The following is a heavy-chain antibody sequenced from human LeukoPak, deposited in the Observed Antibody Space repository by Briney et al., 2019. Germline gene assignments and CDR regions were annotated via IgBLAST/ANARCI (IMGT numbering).Heavy chain of an antibody. Sequence: SVKDSCKASGGTFSSYAISWVRQAPGQGLEWMGGIIPIFGTANYAQKFQGRVTITTDESTSTAYMELSSLRSEDTAVYYCARGRALAAAGNAYYYYYMDVGGKGTTVTVSS. CDR3: ARGRALAAAGNAYYYYYMDV. CDR1: GGTFSSYA. J-gene: IGHJ6*03. CDR2: IIPIFGTA. D-gene: IGHD6-13*01. V-gene: IGHV1-69*05.